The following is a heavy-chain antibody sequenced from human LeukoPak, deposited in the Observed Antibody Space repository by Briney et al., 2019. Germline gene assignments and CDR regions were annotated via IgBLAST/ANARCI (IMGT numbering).Heavy chain of an antibody. CDR2: IKQDGSET. CDR1: GFMFSTYW. V-gene: IGHV3-7*03. D-gene: IGHD6-19*01. J-gene: IGHJ4*02. Sequence: GGSLRLSCASSGFMFSTYWMTWVRQAPGKGLEWVANIKQDGSETHYVDSVTGRFTISRDNTKNSLYLQMNSLRAEDTAVYYCARDGGFSSGWYFDYWGQGTLVTVSS. CDR3: ARDGGFSSGWYFDY.